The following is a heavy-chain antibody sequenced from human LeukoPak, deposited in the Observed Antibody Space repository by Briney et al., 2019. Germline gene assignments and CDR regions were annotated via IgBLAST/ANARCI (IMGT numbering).Heavy chain of an antibody. CDR3: ARGRARRWLQLGVCYFDY. Sequence: SETLSLTCAVYGGSFSGYYWSGIRQPPGKGLEWIGEINHSGSTNYNPSLKSRVTISVDTSKNQFSLKLSSVTAADTAVYYCARGRARRWLQLGVCYFDYWGQGTLVTVSS. CDR2: INHSGST. D-gene: IGHD5-24*01. V-gene: IGHV4-34*01. J-gene: IGHJ4*02. CDR1: GGSFSGYY.